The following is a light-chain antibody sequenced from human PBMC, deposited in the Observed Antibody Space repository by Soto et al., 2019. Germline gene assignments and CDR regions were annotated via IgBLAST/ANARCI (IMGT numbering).Light chain of an antibody. V-gene: IGKV1-9*01. CDR2: AAS. CDR3: QGLNDYPIT. J-gene: IGKJ5*01. Sequence: GARVTIPCRASQDISSYLAWYQQKPGEAPKFLIYAASTLRGGVPSRFSGSGSGTEFTLTISSLQHEDFATYYCQGLNDYPITFGQGTRLEIK. CDR1: QDISSY.